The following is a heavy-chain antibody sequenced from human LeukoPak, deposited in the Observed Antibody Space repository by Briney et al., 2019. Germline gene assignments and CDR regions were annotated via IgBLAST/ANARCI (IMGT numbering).Heavy chain of an antibody. J-gene: IGHJ6*03. CDR3: ARDSSGWETYYYYMDV. CDR2: ISYDGSNK. CDR1: GFTFSSYG. Sequence: PGGSLRLSCAASGFTFSSYGMHWVRQAPGKGLEWVAVISYDGSNKYYADSVKGRFTISRDNSKNTLYLQMNSLRAEGTAVYYCARDSSGWETYYYYMDVWGKGTTVTVSS. V-gene: IGHV3-30*04. D-gene: IGHD6-19*01.